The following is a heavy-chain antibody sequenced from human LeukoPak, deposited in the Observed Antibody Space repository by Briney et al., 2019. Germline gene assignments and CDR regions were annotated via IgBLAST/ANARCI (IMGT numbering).Heavy chain of an antibody. CDR2: IIPIFGTA. J-gene: IGHJ5*02. D-gene: IGHD5-24*01. CDR1: GGTFSSYA. CDR3: ARDGGDGYKANWFDT. V-gene: IGHV1-69*13. Sequence: ASVKVSCKASGGTFSSYAISWVRQAPGQGLEWMGGIIPIFGTANYAQKFQGRVTITADESTSTAYMELSSLRSEDTAVYYCARDGGDGYKANWFDTWGQGTLVTVSS.